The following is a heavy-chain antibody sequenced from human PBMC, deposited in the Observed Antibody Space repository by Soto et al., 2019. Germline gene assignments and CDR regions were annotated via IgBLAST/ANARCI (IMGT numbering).Heavy chain of an antibody. CDR3: AKGVAARLFDY. CDR1: GFTFSSYA. Sequence: VGSLRLSCAASGFTFSSYAMSWVRQAPGKGPEWVSAISGSGGSTYYADSVKGRFTISRDNSKNTLYLQMNSLRAEDTAVYYCAKGVAARLFDYWGQGTLVTVSS. J-gene: IGHJ4*02. D-gene: IGHD6-6*01. CDR2: ISGSGGST. V-gene: IGHV3-23*01.